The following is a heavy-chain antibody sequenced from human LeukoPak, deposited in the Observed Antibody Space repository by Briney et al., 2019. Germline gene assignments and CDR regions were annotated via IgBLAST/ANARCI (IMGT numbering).Heavy chain of an antibody. V-gene: IGHV3-23*01. J-gene: IGHJ4*02. CDR2: ISGSGGST. D-gene: IGHD2-15*01. Sequence: PGGSLRLSCAASGFTFSSYAMSWVRQAPGKGLEWVSAISGSGGSTYYADSVKGRLTISRDNSKNTLYLQMNSLRAEDTAVYYCAKDIGHCSGGSCYAPYYWGQGTLVTVSS. CDR3: AKDIGHCSGGSCYAPYY. CDR1: GFTFSSYA.